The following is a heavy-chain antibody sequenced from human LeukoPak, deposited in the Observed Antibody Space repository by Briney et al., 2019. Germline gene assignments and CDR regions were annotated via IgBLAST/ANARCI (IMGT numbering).Heavy chain of an antibody. Sequence: SETLSLTCTVSGGSISSSSYYWGWIRQPPGKGLEWIGSIYYSGSTYYNPSLKSRVTISVDTSKNQFSLKLSSVTAADTAVYYCARGYQNLWFGESPSGGTFDYWGQGTLVTVSS. D-gene: IGHD3-10*01. CDR1: GGSISSSSYY. V-gene: IGHV4-39*07. CDR2: IYYSGST. CDR3: ARGYQNLWFGESPSGGTFDY. J-gene: IGHJ4*02.